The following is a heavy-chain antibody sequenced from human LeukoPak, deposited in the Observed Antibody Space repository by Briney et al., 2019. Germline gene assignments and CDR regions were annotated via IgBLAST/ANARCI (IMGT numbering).Heavy chain of an antibody. J-gene: IGHJ4*02. V-gene: IGHV1-2*02. CDR2: INPNSGGT. Sequence: ASVKVSCKASGYTFTGYYMHWVRQAPGQGLEWMGWINPNSGGTNYAQKFQGRVTMTRDTSISTAYMELSRLRSDDTAVYYCAREADFWRGYPFDYLGQGTLVTVSS. CDR3: AREADFWRGYPFDY. CDR1: GYTFTGYY. D-gene: IGHD3-3*01.